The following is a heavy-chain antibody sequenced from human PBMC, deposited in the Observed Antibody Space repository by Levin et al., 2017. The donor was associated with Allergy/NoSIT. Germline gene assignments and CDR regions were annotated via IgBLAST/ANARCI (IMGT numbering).Heavy chain of an antibody. Sequence: GSLRLSCTVSGGSISSYYWSWIRQPAGKGLEWIGRIYTSGSTNYNPSLKSRVTMSVDTSKNQFSLKLSSVTAADTAVYYCARDSLIRQLGFYYYYGMDVWGQGTTVTVSS. CDR2: IYTSGST. D-gene: IGHD6-6*01. J-gene: IGHJ6*02. CDR3: ARDSLIRQLGFYYYYGMDV. CDR1: GGSISSYY. V-gene: IGHV4-4*07.